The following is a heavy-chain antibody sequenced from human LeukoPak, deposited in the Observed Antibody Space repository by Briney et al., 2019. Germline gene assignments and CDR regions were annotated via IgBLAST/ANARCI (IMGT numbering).Heavy chain of an antibody. D-gene: IGHD6-6*01. Sequence: GGPLRLSCAASGFTFSGYWMSWVRQAPGKRLEWVANIKQDGSEKYYVDSVKGRFTISRDNAKNSLYLQMNSLRAEDTAVYYCARFSSGAYYYFDYWGQGTLVTVPS. CDR1: GFTFSGYW. CDR2: IKQDGSEK. V-gene: IGHV3-7*01. J-gene: IGHJ4*02. CDR3: ARFSSGAYYYFDY.